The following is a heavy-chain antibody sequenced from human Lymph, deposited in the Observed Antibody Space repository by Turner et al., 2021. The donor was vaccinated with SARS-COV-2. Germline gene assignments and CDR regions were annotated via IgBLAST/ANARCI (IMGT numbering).Heavy chain of an antibody. J-gene: IGHJ4*02. V-gene: IGHV4-59*01. Sequence: QVQLQESGPGLVKPSETLSLICSVSGGSISSYYRRWIRQPPGKGLEWIGYIYYSGSTNYNPSLKSRVTISVDTSKNQVSLKLSSVTAADTAVYYCARARWLRGEVDYWGQGTLVTVSS. D-gene: IGHD5-12*01. CDR3: ARARWLRGEVDY. CDR1: GGSISSYY. CDR2: IYYSGST.